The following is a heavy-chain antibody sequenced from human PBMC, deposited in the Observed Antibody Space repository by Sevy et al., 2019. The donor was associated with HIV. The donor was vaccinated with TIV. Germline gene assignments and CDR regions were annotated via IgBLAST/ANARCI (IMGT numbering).Heavy chain of an antibody. Sequence: SETLSLTCTVSGGSISSGDYYWSWIRQPPGKGLEWIGYIYYSGSTYYNPSLKSRVTISVDTSKNQFSLKLSSVTAADTAVYYCARWASGYYFDYWGQGTLVTVPS. D-gene: IGHD3-22*01. V-gene: IGHV4-30-4*01. CDR1: GGSISSGDYY. CDR3: ARWASGYYFDY. CDR2: IYYSGST. J-gene: IGHJ4*02.